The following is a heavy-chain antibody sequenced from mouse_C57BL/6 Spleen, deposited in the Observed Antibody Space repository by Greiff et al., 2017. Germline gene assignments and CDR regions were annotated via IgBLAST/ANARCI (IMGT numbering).Heavy chain of an antibody. J-gene: IGHJ2*01. D-gene: IGHD1-1*01. CDR2: IFPGSGST. CDR3: ARSRYYGSSLYYFDY. Sequence: VQLQQSGPELVKPGASVKISCKASGYTFTDYYINWVKQRPGQGLEWIGWIFPGSGSTYYNEKFKGKATLTVDKSSSTAYMLLSSLTSEDSAVYFCARSRYYGSSLYYFDYWGQGTTLTVSS. V-gene: IGHV1-75*01. CDR1: GYTFTDYY.